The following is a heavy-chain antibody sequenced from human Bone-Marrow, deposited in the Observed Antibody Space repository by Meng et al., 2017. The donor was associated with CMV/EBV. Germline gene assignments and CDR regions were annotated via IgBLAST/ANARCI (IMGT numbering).Heavy chain of an antibody. CDR1: GGSISSYY. V-gene: IGHV4-59*01. CDR2: IYYSGST. CDR3: ARDCAPRLCYYGMDV. D-gene: IGHD2-2*01. J-gene: IGHJ6*02. Sequence: ESLKISCTVSGGSISSYYWSWIRQPPGKGLEWIGYIYYSGSTNYNPSLKSRVTISVDTSKNQFSLKLSSVTAADTAVYYCARDCAPRLCYYGMDVWGQGTTVTVSS.